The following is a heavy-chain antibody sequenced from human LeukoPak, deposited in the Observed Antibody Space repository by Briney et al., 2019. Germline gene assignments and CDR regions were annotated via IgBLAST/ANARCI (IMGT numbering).Heavy chain of an antibody. Sequence: PSQTLSLTSTVSGGSISSGGYYWSWIRQPPGKGLEWIGYIYHSGSTYYNPSLKSRVTISVDRSKNQFSLKLSSVTAADTAVYYCARDTRGIVVVPAAHDAFDIWGQGTMVTVSS. CDR3: ARDTRGIVVVPAAHDAFDI. V-gene: IGHV4-30-2*01. CDR2: IYHSGST. D-gene: IGHD2-2*01. J-gene: IGHJ3*02. CDR1: GGSISSGGYY.